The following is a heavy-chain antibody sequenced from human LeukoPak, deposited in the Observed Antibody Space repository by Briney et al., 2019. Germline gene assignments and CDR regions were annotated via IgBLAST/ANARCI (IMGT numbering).Heavy chain of an antibody. J-gene: IGHJ4*02. CDR1: GYTFTSYY. D-gene: IGHD6-25*01. V-gene: IGHV1-46*01. CDR2: INPSGGST. Sequence: ASVKVSCKASGYTFTSYYMHWVRQAPGQGLEWMGIINPSGGSTSYAQKFQGRVTMTRDMSTSTVYMELSSLRSEDTAVYYCARNYHPFISGLIWGQGTLVTVSS. CDR3: ARNYHPFISGLI.